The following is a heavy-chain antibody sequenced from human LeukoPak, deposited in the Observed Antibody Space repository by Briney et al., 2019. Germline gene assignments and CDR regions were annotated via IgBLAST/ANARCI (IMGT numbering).Heavy chain of an antibody. CDR3: AKYESGSYLYFDY. V-gene: IGHV3-23*01. D-gene: IGHD1-26*01. CDR1: GFTVSSYA. Sequence: GRALRLSCAASGFTVSSYAMSWVRQAPGKGLEWVSAISGSGGSTYYADSVKGRFTISRDNSKNTLYLQMNSLRAEDTAVYYCAKYESGSYLYFDYWGQGTLVTVSS. CDR2: ISGSGGST. J-gene: IGHJ4*02.